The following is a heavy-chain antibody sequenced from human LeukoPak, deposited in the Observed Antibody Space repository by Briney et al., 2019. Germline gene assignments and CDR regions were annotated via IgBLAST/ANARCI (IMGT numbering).Heavy chain of an antibody. D-gene: IGHD1-1*01. J-gene: IGHJ4*02. CDR3: ARVDWTLDY. CDR1: GYAISSGYH. V-gene: IGHV4-38-2*01. CDR2: IYRSGVT. Sequence: SETLSLTCDVSGYAISSGYHWGWIRQPPGKGLEWIGSIYRSGVTYYNPSLKSRVTLPVDTSKNQFSLRLSSVTAADTAVYYCARVDWTLDYWGQGTLATVSS.